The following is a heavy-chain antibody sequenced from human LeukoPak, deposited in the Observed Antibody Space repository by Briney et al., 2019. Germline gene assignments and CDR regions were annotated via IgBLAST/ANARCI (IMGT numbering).Heavy chain of an antibody. V-gene: IGHV4-39*01. D-gene: IGHD3-22*01. Sequence: SETLSLTCSVSGGSITDVNYYWGWIRQPPGKGLEWIGAIYYRGTTSYMPSLKSRVTISVDTSKNQFSLKLDSVTAADTSVYYCARHRYYYDKSAFSFDSWGKGTLVTVSS. J-gene: IGHJ4*02. CDR1: GGSITDVNYY. CDR3: ARHRYYYDKSAFSFDS. CDR2: IYYRGTT.